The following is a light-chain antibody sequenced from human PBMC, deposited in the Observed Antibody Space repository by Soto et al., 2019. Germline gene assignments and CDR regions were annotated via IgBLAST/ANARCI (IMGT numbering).Light chain of an antibody. CDR2: AAS. V-gene: IGKV1-39*01. CDR3: QQCYSTPWP. J-gene: IGKJ1*01. CDR1: QSISTY. Sequence: QMCQSPSTLSAHVRDRVTITCRASQSISTYLNWYQQTPGKAPEFLIYAASRLQGVVPSRFSGSGSGSDFTLTIISPQPEDSSSYYCQQCYSTPWPSGQGTE.